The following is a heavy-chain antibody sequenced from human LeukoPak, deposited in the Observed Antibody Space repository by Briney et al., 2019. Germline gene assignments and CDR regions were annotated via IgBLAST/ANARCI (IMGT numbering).Heavy chain of an antibody. J-gene: IGHJ4*02. CDR1: GFTFSDYW. D-gene: IGHD1-14*01. V-gene: IGHV3-7*01. Sequence: PGGSLRLSCVVSGFTFSDYWMTWVRQAPGKGLEFVANIKMDGSDKYYVDSVKGRFTISRDNAKNSVYLQMNSLRVEDTAVYYCVRRNLFDYWGQGTVVTVSS. CDR3: VRRNLFDY. CDR2: IKMDGSDK.